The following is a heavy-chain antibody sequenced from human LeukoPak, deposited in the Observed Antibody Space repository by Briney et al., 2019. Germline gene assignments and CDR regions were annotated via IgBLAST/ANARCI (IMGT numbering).Heavy chain of an antibody. CDR2: IYHSGST. J-gene: IGHJ4*02. CDR1: GGSISSRNW. Sequence: SGTLSLTCAVSGGSISSRNWWSWVRQPPGKGLEWIGEIYHSGSTNYNPSLKTRVAISVDKSKNQFSLKLSSVTAADTAVYYCARASHDYGDYSHFDYWGQGTLVTVSS. V-gene: IGHV4-4*02. D-gene: IGHD4-17*01. CDR3: ARASHDYGDYSHFDY.